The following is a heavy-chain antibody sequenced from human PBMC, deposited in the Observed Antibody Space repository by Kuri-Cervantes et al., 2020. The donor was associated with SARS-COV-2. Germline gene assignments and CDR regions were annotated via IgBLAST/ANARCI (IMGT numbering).Heavy chain of an antibody. CDR2: IYHSGST. Sequence: SQTLSLTCAVSGYSISSGYYWGWIRQPPGKGLEWIGYIYHSGSTYYNPSLKSRVTISVDTSKNQFSLKLSSVTAADTAVYYCARQGGIVVVPAALWGQGTLVTVSS. D-gene: IGHD2-2*01. V-gene: IGHV4-38-2*01. J-gene: IGHJ4*02. CDR1: GYSISSGYY. CDR3: ARQGGIVVVPAAL.